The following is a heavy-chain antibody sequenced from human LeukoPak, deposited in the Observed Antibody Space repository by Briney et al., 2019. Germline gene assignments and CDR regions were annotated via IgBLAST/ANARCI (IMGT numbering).Heavy chain of an antibody. Sequence: LSGGSLRLSCAASGFTFSSYWMHWVRQAPGKGLVWVSRISSDGSSTTYADSVKGRFTISRDNSKNTLYLQMNSLRAEDTAVYYCAKDMIVGATSCAFDIWGQGTMVTVSS. V-gene: IGHV3-74*03. D-gene: IGHD1-26*01. CDR1: GFTFSSYW. CDR3: AKDMIVGATSCAFDI. J-gene: IGHJ3*02. CDR2: ISSDGSST.